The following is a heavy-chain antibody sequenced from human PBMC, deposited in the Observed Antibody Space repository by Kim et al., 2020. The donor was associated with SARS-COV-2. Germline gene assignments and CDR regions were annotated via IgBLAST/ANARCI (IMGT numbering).Heavy chain of an antibody. D-gene: IGHD3-10*01. CDR2: TSDGGTRT. CDR1: GFTFRTYA. J-gene: IGHJ6*02. V-gene: IGHV3-23*01. Sequence: GGSLRLSCTASGFTFRTYAMSWVRQAPGKGLEWVSATSDGGTRTYYADSVKGRFTISRDNSKNTLYLQMNSLRAEDTAVYYCARNDYFGSGTSYYYGMDVWGQGTTVTVSS. CDR3: ARNDYFGSGTSYYYGMDV.